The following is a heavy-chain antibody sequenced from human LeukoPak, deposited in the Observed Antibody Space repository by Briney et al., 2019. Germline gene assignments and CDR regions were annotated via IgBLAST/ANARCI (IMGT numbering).Heavy chain of an antibody. CDR2: IYPGDSDT. V-gene: IGHV5-51*01. CDR3: ARHAHHANSYYYYYMDV. CDR1: GYSFTSYW. J-gene: IGHJ6*03. Sequence: GESLKISCKGSGYSFTSYWIGWVRQMPGKGLEWMGIIYPGDSDTRYSPSFQGQVTISADKSISTAYLQWSSLKASDTAMYYCARHAHHANSYYYYYMDVWGKGTTVTVSS. D-gene: IGHD2-2*01.